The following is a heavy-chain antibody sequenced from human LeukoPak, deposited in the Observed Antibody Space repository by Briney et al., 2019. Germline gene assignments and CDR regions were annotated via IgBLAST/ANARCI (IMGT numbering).Heavy chain of an antibody. CDR1: GYTFTGYY. CDR2: ISAYNGNT. Sequence: ASVKVSCKASGYTFTGYYMHWVRQAPGQGLEWMGWISAYNGNTNYAQKLQGRVTMTTDTSTSTAYMELRSLRSDDTAVYYCARAPTHYGPGTVDYWGQGTLVTVSS. D-gene: IGHD3-10*01. J-gene: IGHJ4*02. CDR3: ARAPTHYGPGTVDY. V-gene: IGHV1-18*04.